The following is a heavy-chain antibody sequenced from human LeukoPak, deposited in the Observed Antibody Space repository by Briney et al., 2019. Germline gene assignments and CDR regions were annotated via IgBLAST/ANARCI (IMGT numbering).Heavy chain of an antibody. J-gene: IGHJ4*02. Sequence: SETLSLTCTASGCTIYCAWIRQTTGTRLKGIETIFYIRGTYYNPSLKSRVTISVDTSKNQFSLRLTSVTAADTAVYYCARHAWEQWLAPFDSWGQGTLATVSS. V-gene: IGHV4-39*01. D-gene: IGHD6-19*01. CDR1: GCTIY. CDR2: IFYIRGT. CDR3: ARHAWEQWLAPFDS.